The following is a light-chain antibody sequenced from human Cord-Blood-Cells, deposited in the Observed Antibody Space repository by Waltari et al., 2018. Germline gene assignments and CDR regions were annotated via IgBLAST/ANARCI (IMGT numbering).Light chain of an antibody. Sequence: QSALTQPRSVSGSPGQSVTISCTGTSSDVGGYNYVSWYQQPPGKAPKLMLYDVSKRPSGVPDRFSGSKSGNTASLTISGLQAEDEADYYCCSYAGSYTYVFGTGTKVTVL. J-gene: IGLJ1*01. CDR3: CSYAGSYTYV. V-gene: IGLV2-11*01. CDR1: SSDVGGYNY. CDR2: DVS.